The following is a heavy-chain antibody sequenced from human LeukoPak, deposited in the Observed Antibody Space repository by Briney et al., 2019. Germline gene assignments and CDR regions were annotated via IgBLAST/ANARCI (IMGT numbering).Heavy chain of an antibody. D-gene: IGHD5-12*01. Sequence: GGSLRLSCAASGFTFDDYGMSWVRQAPGKGLEWVSGINWSGGSTGYADSVKGRFTISRDNAKNSLYLQMNSLRAEDTALYYCARVGVATIFGGCDPWGQGTLVTVAS. J-gene: IGHJ5*02. V-gene: IGHV3-20*04. CDR1: GFTFDDYG. CDR3: ARVGVATIFGGCDP. CDR2: INWSGGST.